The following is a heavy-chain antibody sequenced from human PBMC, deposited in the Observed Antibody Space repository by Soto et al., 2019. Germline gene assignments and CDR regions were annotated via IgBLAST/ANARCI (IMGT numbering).Heavy chain of an antibody. Sequence: GGSLRLSCAASGFTFGFTFSSYAMHWVRQAPGKGLEWVAMISFDGSKKYYADSVKGRFTISRDNSKSTLYLEMNSLRPEDTAVYYCARGYSKLEMATTIRRGYYFDYWGQGTLVTVSS. CDR2: ISFDGSKK. CDR3: ARGYSKLEMATTIRRGYYFDY. D-gene: IGHD3-10*01. V-gene: IGHV3-30-3*01. J-gene: IGHJ4*02. CDR1: GFTFGFTFSSYA.